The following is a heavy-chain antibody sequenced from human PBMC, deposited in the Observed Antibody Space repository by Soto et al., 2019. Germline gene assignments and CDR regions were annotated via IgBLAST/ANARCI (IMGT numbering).Heavy chain of an antibody. V-gene: IGHV3-66*01. CDR3: AREQGTRYGMDV. D-gene: IGHD3-10*01. CDR2: IYSGGST. Sequence: EVQLVESGGGLVQPGGSLRLSCAASGFTVSSNYMSWVRQAPGKGLEWVSVIYSGGSTYYADSVKGRFTISRDNSKNTLDLQMNSLRAEDTAVYYCAREQGTRYGMDVWGQGTTVTVSS. CDR1: GFTVSSNY. J-gene: IGHJ6*02.